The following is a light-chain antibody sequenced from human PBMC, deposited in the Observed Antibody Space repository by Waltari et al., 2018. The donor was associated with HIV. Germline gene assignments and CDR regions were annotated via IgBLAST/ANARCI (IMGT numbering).Light chain of an antibody. Sequence: DIQMTQSPRAVSAFIGDSVIITCRASQGIGSWLAWYRQRAGQAPDLLIHDASTLTSGVPSRFSGGGSGTRFSLTINSFQPEDLATYYCQPTYIFPLTFGPGT. J-gene: IGKJ2*01. CDR1: QGIGSW. CDR2: DAS. V-gene: IGKV1-12*01. CDR3: QPTYIFPLT.